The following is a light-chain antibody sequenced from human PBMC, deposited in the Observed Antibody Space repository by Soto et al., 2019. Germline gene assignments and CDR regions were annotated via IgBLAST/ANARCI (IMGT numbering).Light chain of an antibody. CDR3: QQYNSYSPT. V-gene: IGKV1-5*01. CDR2: GAS. CDR1: QSISSW. Sequence: DIQMTQSPSTLSASVGERVTITCRASQSISSWLAWYQQKPGKAPKLLIYGASSLESGVPARFSGSGSGTEFTLTISSLQPDDFATYYCQQYNSYSPTFGQGTKVDIK. J-gene: IGKJ1*01.